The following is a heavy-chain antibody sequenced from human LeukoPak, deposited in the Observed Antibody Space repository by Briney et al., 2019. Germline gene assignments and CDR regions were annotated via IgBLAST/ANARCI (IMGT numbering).Heavy chain of an antibody. CDR1: RFTFSSYA. Sequence: GGSLRLSCAASRFTFSSYAMSWVRQAPGKGLEWVSAISGSGGTTYYADSVKGRFTISRDNSKNTLYLQMNSLRAEDTAVYYCAKDPSGWSRGYFDYWGQGTLVAVSS. CDR3: AKDPSGWSRGYFDY. D-gene: IGHD6-19*01. CDR2: ISGSGGTT. J-gene: IGHJ4*02. V-gene: IGHV3-23*01.